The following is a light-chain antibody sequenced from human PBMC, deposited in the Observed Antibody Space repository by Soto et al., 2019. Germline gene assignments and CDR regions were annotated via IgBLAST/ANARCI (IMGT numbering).Light chain of an antibody. CDR3: QQYNNWPRAT. J-gene: IGKJ4*01. Sequence: EIVLTQSPGTLSSSPGERATLSCRAIQSVSSSYLAWYQQKPGQAPRLLIYGASSRATGFPARFSGSGSGTEFNLTISSLQSEDFGVYYCQQYNNWPRATFGGGTKVDIK. CDR2: GAS. CDR1: QSVSSSY. V-gene: IGKV3-15*01.